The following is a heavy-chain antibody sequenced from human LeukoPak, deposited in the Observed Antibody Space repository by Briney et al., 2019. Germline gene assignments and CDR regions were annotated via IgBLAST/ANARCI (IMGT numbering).Heavy chain of an antibody. Sequence: PGGSLGHFCAASGFTVSSNYMSWVRQAPGKGLEWVSVIYSGGSTYYADSVKGRFTISRDNSKNTLYLQMNSLRGEDTAVYYCAESGAFDIRGEATMVTVSS. CDR3: AESGAFDI. J-gene: IGHJ3*02. CDR1: GFTVSSNY. D-gene: IGHD3-3*01. CDR2: IYSGGST. V-gene: IGHV3-53*01.